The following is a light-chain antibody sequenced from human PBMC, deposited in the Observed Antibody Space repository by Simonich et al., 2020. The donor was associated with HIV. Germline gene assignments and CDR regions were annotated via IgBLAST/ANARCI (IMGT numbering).Light chain of an antibody. CDR2: GAS. V-gene: IGKV3-20*01. J-gene: IGKJ1*01. Sequence: EIVLTQSPGTLSFSPGERATLSCRASQVVSSNFLAWYQQKPGLAPRLLIYGASSRATGIPDRFSGSGSGTDFTLTISRLEPEDFADYYCQQYNNWPPERTFGQGTKVEIK. CDR3: QQYNNWPPERT. CDR1: QVVSSNF.